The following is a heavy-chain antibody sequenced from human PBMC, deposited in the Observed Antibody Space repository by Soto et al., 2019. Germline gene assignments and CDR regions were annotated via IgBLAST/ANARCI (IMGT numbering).Heavy chain of an antibody. CDR3: AVSSSWYYFDY. Sequence: QVQLQESGPGLVKPSETLSLTCTVSGGSISSDYWSWIRQPPGKGLEWIGYIYYSGSTNYNPSLKSRVTISVDTSKNQCSLKLSSVTAADTAVYYCAVSSSWYYFDYWGQGTLVTVSS. CDR2: IYYSGST. J-gene: IGHJ4*02. V-gene: IGHV4-59*08. D-gene: IGHD6-13*01. CDR1: GGSISSDY.